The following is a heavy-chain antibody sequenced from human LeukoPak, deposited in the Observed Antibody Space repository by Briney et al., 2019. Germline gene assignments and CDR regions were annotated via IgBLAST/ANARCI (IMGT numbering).Heavy chain of an antibody. J-gene: IGHJ3*02. Sequence: GGSLRLSCAASGFSFSRYWMSWVRQAPGKGLEWVANIKQDGSEKNYVESVKGRFTISRDNAKNSLYLQANSLRAEDTAVYYCARPALEWLLYDAFDIWGQGTMVTVSS. CDR3: ARPALEWLLYDAFDI. CDR2: IKQDGSEK. CDR1: GFSFSRYW. D-gene: IGHD3-3*01. V-gene: IGHV3-7*01.